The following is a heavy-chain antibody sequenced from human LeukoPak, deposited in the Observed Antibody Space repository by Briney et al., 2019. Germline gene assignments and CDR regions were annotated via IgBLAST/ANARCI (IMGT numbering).Heavy chain of an antibody. D-gene: IGHD3-9*01. CDR2: IYYSGST. V-gene: IGHV4-59*01. J-gene: IGHJ6*04. Sequence: SETLSLTCTVSGGSISCYYWRWIQQPPGKGLEWVGYIYYSGSTNYNPSLKSRVTISLDTAKNPFSLKRRSVTAADTAVYYCARDRPLGYDILTGPLPPYYYYSIDVWGKETTVTVSS. CDR1: GGSISCYY. CDR3: ARDRPLGYDILTGPLPPYYYYSIDV.